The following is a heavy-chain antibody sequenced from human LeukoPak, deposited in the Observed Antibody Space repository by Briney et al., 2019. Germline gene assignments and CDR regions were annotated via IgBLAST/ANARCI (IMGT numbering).Heavy chain of an antibody. CDR1: GFTFSPYA. D-gene: IGHD5/OR15-5a*01. V-gene: IGHV3-23*01. CDR2: ITGNGATI. CDR3: AKDWKPDGLYDLDY. J-gene: IGHJ4*02. Sequence: GGSLRLSCAASGFTFSPYAMNWLRQAPGKGLEWVSVITGNGATIKYADPVKGRFTISRDNSKNTVYLQMNSLRAEDTAIYYCAKDWKPDGLYDLDYWGQGTLVTVS.